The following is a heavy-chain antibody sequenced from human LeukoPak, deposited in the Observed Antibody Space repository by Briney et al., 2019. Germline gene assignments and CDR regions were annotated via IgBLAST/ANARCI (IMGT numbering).Heavy chain of an antibody. CDR2: IYYSGST. CDR1: GGSISSSSYY. D-gene: IGHD3-22*01. V-gene: IGHV4-39*07. J-gene: IGHJ5*02. CDR3: TRELSGSQAS. Sequence: SETLSLTCTVSGGSISSSSYYWGWIRQPPGKGLEWIGSIYYSGSTYNNPSLKSRVTISIDTSKNQFSLNLSSVTAADTAVYYCTRELSGSQASWGQGTLVTVSS.